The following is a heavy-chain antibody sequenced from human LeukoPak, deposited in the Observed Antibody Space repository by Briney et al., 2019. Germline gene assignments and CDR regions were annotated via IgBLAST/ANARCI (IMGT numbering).Heavy chain of an antibody. CDR3: ARTRRPVAAAGPYYFDY. CDR2: IYYSGST. D-gene: IGHD6-13*01. Sequence: SQTLSLACTVSGGSISSGGYYWSWIRQHPGKGLEWIGYIYYSGSTYYNPSLKSRVTISVDTSKNQFSLKLSSVTAADTAVYYCARTRRPVAAAGPYYFDYWGQGTLVTVSS. V-gene: IGHV4-31*03. J-gene: IGHJ4*02. CDR1: GGSISSGGYY.